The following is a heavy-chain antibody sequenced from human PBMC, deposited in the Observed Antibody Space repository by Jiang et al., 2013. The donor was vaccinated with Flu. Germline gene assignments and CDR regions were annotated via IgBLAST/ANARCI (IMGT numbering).Heavy chain of an antibody. CDR2: INPNSGGT. Sequence: EWVGWINPNSGGTNYAQKFQGRVTLTRDTSISTAYMDLSRLTSDDTAVYYCATLVGVVSAYYYAMGVWGQGTTVTVSS. CDR3: ATLVGVVSAYYYAMGV. J-gene: IGHJ6*02. D-gene: IGHD3-3*01. V-gene: IGHV1-2*02.